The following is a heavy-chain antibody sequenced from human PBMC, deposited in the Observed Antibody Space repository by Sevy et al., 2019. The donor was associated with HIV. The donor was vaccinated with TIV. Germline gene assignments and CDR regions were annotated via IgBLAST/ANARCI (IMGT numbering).Heavy chain of an antibody. CDR1: GGSFSGFS. D-gene: IGHD3-3*01. Sequence: SETLSLTCAVSGGSFSGFSWNWIRQPPGKGLEWIGEVNHYSPSLKSRATISLDTSKNQFSLKLHSVTAADTALYFCARGDEGVVPSPVFGFGPWAKYWSFDLWGRGTLVTVSS. V-gene: IGHV4-34*01. CDR2: VNH. J-gene: IGHJ2*01. CDR3: ARGDEGVVPSPVFGFGPWAKYWSFDL.